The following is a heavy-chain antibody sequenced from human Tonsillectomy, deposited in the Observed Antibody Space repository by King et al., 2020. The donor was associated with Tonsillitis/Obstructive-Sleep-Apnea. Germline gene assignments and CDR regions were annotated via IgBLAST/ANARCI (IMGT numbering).Heavy chain of an antibody. CDR1: GYTFTTYA. Sequence: QLVQSGSESKKPGASVKVSCKASGYTFTTYAMNWVRQAPGQGLEWMGWINTNTGNPTYAQGFTGRFVFSLDTSVSTAYLQISSLKAEDTAVYYCARDYCSGGSCYYYYMDVWGKGTTVTVSS. D-gene: IGHD2-15*01. CDR2: INTNTGNP. V-gene: IGHV7-4-1*02. CDR3: ARDYCSGGSCYYYYMDV. J-gene: IGHJ6*03.